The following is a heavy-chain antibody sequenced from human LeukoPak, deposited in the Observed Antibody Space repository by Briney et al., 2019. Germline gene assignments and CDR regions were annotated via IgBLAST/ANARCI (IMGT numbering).Heavy chain of an antibody. CDR2: ISSSGSTI. CDR1: GFTFSCYE. CDR3: ARGRSYYAGVYFDY. Sequence: GGSLRLSCAASGFTFSCYEMNWVRQAPGKGLEWVSCISSSGSTIYYADSVKGRFTISRDNAKNSLYLQMNSLRAEDTAVYYCARGRSYYAGVYFDYWGQGTLVTVSS. V-gene: IGHV3-48*03. D-gene: IGHD2/OR15-2a*01. J-gene: IGHJ4*02.